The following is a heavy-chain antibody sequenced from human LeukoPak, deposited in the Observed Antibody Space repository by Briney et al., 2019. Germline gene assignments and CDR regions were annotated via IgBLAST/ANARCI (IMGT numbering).Heavy chain of an antibody. J-gene: IGHJ4*02. D-gene: IGHD3-22*01. CDR1: GFTVSSDY. CDR2: IYGGGDT. Sequence: QPGGSLGLSCAASGFTVSSDYMGWVRQAPGKGLEYVSIIYGGGDTFYADSVKGRFTISRDNSKNTLYLQMNSLRAEDTAVYYCARDSHKLHSSAYFYFFDYWGQGTLVSVSS. V-gene: IGHV3-66*02. CDR3: ARDSHKLHSSAYFYFFDY.